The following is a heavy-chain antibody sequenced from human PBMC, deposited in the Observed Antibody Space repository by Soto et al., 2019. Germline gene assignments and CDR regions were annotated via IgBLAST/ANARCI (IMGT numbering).Heavy chain of an antibody. CDR3: PKDLFSFRACPAS. J-gene: IGHJ5*01. CDR2: LSGSGDNT. CDR1: RFTDTVYA. V-gene: IGHV3-23*01. Sequence: PGGPRRPECGATRFTDTVYAMRLLRQAPGKGLEWVSGLSGSGDNTYYADSVKGRFTISRDNSKNTLYLQMNSLRADDTAVYYCPKDLFSFRACPASWGHGA.